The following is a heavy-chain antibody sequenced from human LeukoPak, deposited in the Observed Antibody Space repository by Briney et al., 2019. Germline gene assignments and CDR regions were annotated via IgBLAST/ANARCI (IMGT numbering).Heavy chain of an antibody. V-gene: IGHV5-51*01. J-gene: IGHJ6*02. Sequence: GESLKISCKGSGYNFTSYWIGWVRQMPGKGLEWMGIIYPGDSDPRYSPSFQGQVTISADKSISTAYLQWSSLKASDTAMYYCARHGMGPTGRYYGMDVWGQGTTVTVSS. CDR2: IYPGDSDP. D-gene: IGHD1-1*01. CDR1: GYNFTSYW. CDR3: ARHGMGPTGRYYGMDV.